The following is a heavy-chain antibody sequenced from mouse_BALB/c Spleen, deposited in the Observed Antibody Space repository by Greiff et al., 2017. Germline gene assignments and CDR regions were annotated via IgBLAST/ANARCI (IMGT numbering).Heavy chain of an antibody. D-gene: IGHD2-4*01. V-gene: IGHV14-1*02. CDR1: DFNIKDYY. CDR2: IDPENGNT. CDR3: AREDYDVFDY. Sequence: EVQLVESGAELVRPGALVKLSCKASDFNIKDYYMHWVKQRPEQGLEWIGWIDPENGNTIYDPKFQGKASITADTSSNTAYLQLSSLTSEDTAVYYCAREDYDVFDYWGQGTTLTVSS. J-gene: IGHJ2*01.